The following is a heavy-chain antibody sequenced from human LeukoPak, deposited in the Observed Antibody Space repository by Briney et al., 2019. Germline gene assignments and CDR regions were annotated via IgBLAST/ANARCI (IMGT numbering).Heavy chain of an antibody. V-gene: IGHV3-74*01. CDR1: GFTFSSYW. CDR3: ARAPSEIGGYYPEYFRH. D-gene: IGHD3-22*01. CDR2: IKSDGST. J-gene: IGHJ1*01. Sequence: GGSLRLSCAASGFTFSSYWMHWVRQAPGKGLVWVSRIKSDGSTNYADSVKGRFTISRDNAKNTVSLQMNSLRAENTGVYYCARAPSEIGGYYPEYFRHWGQGTLVTVSS.